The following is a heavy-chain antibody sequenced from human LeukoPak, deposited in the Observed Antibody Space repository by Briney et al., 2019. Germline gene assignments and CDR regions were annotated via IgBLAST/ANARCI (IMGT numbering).Heavy chain of an antibody. CDR1: GFTFSSYA. D-gene: IGHD2-2*01. V-gene: IGHV3-30*04. CDR3: ARAYRYCSSTSRYREDFKIDY. Sequence: GGSLRLSCAASGFTFSSYAMHWVRQAPGKGLEWVAVISYDGSNKYYADSVKGRFTISRDNSKNTLYLQMNSLRAEDTAVYYCARAYRYCSSTSRYREDFKIDYWGQGTLVTVSS. J-gene: IGHJ4*02. CDR2: ISYDGSNK.